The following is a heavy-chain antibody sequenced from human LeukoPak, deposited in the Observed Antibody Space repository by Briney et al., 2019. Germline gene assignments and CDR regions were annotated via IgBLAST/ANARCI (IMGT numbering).Heavy chain of an antibody. V-gene: IGHV1-24*01. D-gene: IGHD1-26*01. CDR2: FDPEDGAR. Sequence: ASVKVSCKVSGDTVTGFSIHWVRQAPGHGLEWMGGFDPEDGARIFAQKFQGRVTMTTDESTGTAFMELSSLRSEDTAVYYCATDDGSSTLGFDSWGQGTLLTVSS. CDR1: GDTVTGFS. CDR3: ATDDGSSTLGFDS. J-gene: IGHJ5*01.